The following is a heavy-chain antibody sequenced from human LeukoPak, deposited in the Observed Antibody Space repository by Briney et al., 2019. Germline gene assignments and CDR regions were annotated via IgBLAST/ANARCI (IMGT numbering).Heavy chain of an antibody. D-gene: IGHD3-22*01. CDR2: INHSGST. CDR1: GGSFSGDY. Sequence: SETLSLTCAVYGGSFSGDYWSWIRQPPGKGLEWIGEINHSGSTNYNPSLKSRVTISVDTSKNQFSLKLSSVTAADTAVYYCARAHSSGYYYWGQGTLVTVSS. V-gene: IGHV4-34*01. J-gene: IGHJ4*02. CDR3: ARAHSSGYYY.